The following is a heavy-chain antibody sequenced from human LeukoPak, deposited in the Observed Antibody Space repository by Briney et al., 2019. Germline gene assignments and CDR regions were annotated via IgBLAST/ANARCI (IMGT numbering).Heavy chain of an antibody. J-gene: IGHJ4*02. D-gene: IGHD1-26*01. CDR3: ARVSIVGATSFDY. CDR2: IIPILGIA. V-gene: IGHV1-69*04. Sequence: SVKVSCKAFGYTLPTYGISWVRQAPGQGLEWMGRIIPILGIANYTQKFQGRVTITADKSTSTAYMELSSLRSEDTAVYYCARVSIVGATSFDYWGQGTLVTVSS. CDR1: GYTLPTYG.